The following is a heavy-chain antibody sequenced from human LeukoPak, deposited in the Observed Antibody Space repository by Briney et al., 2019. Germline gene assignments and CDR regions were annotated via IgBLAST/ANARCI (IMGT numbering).Heavy chain of an antibody. Sequence: SETLSLTCTVSGGSISSSSYYWGWIRQPPGKGLEWIGSICYSGSTYYNPSLKSRVTTSVDTSKNQFSLKLSSVTAADTAVYYCASRNYYDSSGYWGAWGQGTLVTVSS. CDR3: ASRNYYDSSGYWGA. CDR1: GGSISSSSYY. CDR2: ICYSGST. J-gene: IGHJ4*02. V-gene: IGHV4-39*01. D-gene: IGHD3-22*01.